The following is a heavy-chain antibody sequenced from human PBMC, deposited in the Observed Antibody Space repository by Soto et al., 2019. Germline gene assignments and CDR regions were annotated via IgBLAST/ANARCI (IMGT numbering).Heavy chain of an antibody. CDR1: GGSISSSSYY. D-gene: IGHD5-18*01. CDR3: AKDSGYNYGYFRWFDP. CDR2: IYYSGST. V-gene: IGHV4-39*07. Sequence: PSEILSLTCTVSGGSISSSSYYWGWIRQPPGKGLEWIGSIYYSGSTYYNPSLKSRVTISVDTSKNQFSLKLSSVTAADTAVYYCAKDSGYNYGYFRWFDPWGQGTLVTVSS. J-gene: IGHJ5*02.